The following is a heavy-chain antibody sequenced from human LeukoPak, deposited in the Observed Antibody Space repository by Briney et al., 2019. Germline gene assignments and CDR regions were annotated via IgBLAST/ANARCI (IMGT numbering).Heavy chain of an antibody. Sequence: KSSETLSLTCTVSGGSISSLYLSWIRQPPGKGLEWIGHIYYTGSTNYNPSLKSRVTISVDTSKKHFSLKLSSVTAADTAVYYCARTNPGYSSSWYFDSWGQGTLVTVSS. V-gene: IGHV4-59*11. CDR2: IYYTGST. CDR3: ARTNPGYSSSWYFDS. D-gene: IGHD6-13*01. CDR1: GGSISSLY. J-gene: IGHJ4*02.